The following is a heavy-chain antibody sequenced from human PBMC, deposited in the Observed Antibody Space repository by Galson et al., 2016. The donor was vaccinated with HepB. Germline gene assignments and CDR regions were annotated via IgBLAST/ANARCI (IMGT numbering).Heavy chain of an antibody. CDR1: GFIFSSYN. V-gene: IGHV3-21*01. Sequence: SLRLSCAASGFIFSSYNMNWVRQAPGKGLEWVSSISSSGRYIYYADSVKGRFTISRDNAENSLYLQMNSLRAEDTAAYYCARDVWAARTDYYAMDVWGQGTTVIVSS. D-gene: IGHD6-6*01. J-gene: IGHJ6*02. CDR3: ARDVWAARTDYYAMDV. CDR2: ISSSGRYI.